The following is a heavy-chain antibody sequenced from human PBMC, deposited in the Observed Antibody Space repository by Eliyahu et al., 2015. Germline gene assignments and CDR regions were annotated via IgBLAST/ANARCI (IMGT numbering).Heavy chain of an antibody. CDR3: ARTLLVDRLMVHGMDI. D-gene: IGHD5-12*01. Sequence: QVTLRESGPALVKPTQTLTLTCTFSGFSLTTTGMCVSWVRQPPGKALEWLARIDWDDYKYYMTSLRTRLTVSKDTSKNQVVLAMTNLDPVDTATYYCARTLLVDRLMVHGMDIWGQGTTVTVSS. V-gene: IGHV2-70*15. J-gene: IGHJ6*02. CDR1: GFSLTTTGMC. CDR2: IDWDDYK.